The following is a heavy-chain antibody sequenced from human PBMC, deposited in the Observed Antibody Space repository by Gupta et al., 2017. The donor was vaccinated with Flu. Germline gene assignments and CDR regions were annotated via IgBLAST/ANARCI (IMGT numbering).Heavy chain of an antibody. CDR3: ARDRITAHNWFDP. Sequence: QVQLVESGGGVVQPGRSLRLSCAASGFTFSSYGMHWVRQAPGKGLEWLAVIWYDGSNKYYADSVKGRFTISRDNSKNTLYLQMNSLRAEDTAVYYCARDRITAHNWFDPWGQGTLVTVSS. CDR1: GFTFSSYG. V-gene: IGHV3-33*01. CDR2: IWYDGSNK. J-gene: IGHJ5*02. D-gene: IGHD6-6*01.